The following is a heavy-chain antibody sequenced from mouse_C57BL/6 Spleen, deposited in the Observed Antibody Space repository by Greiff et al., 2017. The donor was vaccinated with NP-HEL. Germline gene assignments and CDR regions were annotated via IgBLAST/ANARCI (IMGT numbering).Heavy chain of an antibody. D-gene: IGHD4-1*01. J-gene: IGHJ4*01. V-gene: IGHV10-1*01. CDR2: IRSKSNNYAT. CDR1: GFSFNTYA. CDR3: VSLGYYAMDY. Sequence: EVQLKESGGGLVQPKGSLKLSCAASGFSFNTYAMNWVRQAPGKGLEWVARIRSKSNNYATYYADSVKDRFTISRDDSESMLYLQMNNLKTEDTAMYYCVSLGYYAMDYWGQGTSVTVSS.